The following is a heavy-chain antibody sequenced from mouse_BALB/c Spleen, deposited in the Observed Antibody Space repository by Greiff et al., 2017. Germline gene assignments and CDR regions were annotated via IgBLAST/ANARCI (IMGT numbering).Heavy chain of an antibody. CDR2: ISDGGSYT. CDR1: GFTFSDYY. J-gene: IGHJ3*01. V-gene: IGHV5-4*02. Sequence: EVQLQESGGGLVKPGGSLKLSCAASGFTFSDYYMYWVRQTPEERLEWVATISDGGSYTYYPDSVKGRFTISRDNAKNNLYLQMSSLKSEDTAMYYSARDRWITRGFAYWGQGTLVTVSA. D-gene: IGHD2-4*01. CDR3: ARDRWITRGFAY.